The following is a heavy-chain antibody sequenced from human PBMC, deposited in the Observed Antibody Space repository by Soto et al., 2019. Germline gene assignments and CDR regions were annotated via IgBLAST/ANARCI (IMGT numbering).Heavy chain of an antibody. CDR3: ARDLRGHYGP. CDR1: GFNFRNFD. CDR2: VSGSSSYI. J-gene: IGHJ3*01. D-gene: IGHD4-17*01. Sequence: GGSLRLSCEGSGFNFRNFDMIWVRQAPGKGLEWVSSVSGSSSYIYYADSVKGRFTVSRDNANNLVFLQMNGLRPEDTAMYYCARDLRGHYGPWGQGTMVTVSS. V-gene: IGHV3-21*06.